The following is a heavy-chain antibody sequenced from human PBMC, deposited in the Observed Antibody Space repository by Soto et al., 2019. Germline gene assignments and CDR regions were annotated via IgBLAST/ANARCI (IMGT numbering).Heavy chain of an antibody. V-gene: IGHV4-31*03. Sequence: SETLSLTCTVSGGSISSGGYYWSWIRQHPGKGLEWIGYIYYSGSTYYNPSLKSRVTISVDTSKNQFSLKLSSVTAADTAVYYCATAAGTGGYFDYWGQGTLVTVSS. CDR2: IYYSGST. CDR3: ATAAGTGGYFDY. J-gene: IGHJ4*02. CDR1: GGSISSGGYY. D-gene: IGHD6-13*01.